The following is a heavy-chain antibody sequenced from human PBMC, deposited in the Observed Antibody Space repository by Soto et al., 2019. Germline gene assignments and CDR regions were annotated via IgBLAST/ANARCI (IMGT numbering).Heavy chain of an antibody. CDR3: ASITYYDFWSRYYYGMDV. V-gene: IGHV4-31*03. D-gene: IGHD3-3*01. Sequence: PSEALSLTCTVSGVSISSGGYYWSWIRQHPGKGLEWIGYIYYSGSTYYNPSLKSRVTISVDTSKNQFSLKLSSVTAADTAVYYCASITYYDFWSRYYYGMDVWGQGTTVTVSS. CDR1: GVSISSGGYY. CDR2: IYYSGST. J-gene: IGHJ6*02.